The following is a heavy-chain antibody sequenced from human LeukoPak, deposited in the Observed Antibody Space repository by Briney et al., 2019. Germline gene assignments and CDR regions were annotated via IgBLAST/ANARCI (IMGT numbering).Heavy chain of an antibody. CDR3: ASQEMATTPT. CDR1: GFTFRSYS. J-gene: IGHJ5*02. Sequence: GGSLRLSCAASGFTFRSYSMNWVRQAPGKGLEWVSSISSSSSYIYYADSVKGRFTISRDNAKNSLYLQMNSLRAEDTAVYYCASQEMATTPTWGQGTLVTVSS. CDR2: ISSSSSYI. D-gene: IGHD5-24*01. V-gene: IGHV3-21*01.